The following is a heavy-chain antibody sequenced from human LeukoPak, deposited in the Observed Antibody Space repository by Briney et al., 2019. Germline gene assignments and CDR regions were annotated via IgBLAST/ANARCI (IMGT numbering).Heavy chain of an antibody. Sequence: GRSLRLSSAASEFTLSSHGMHGVRQAPCKGLDGVAVRWYDGSNKYYVDSVKGRFTISRDNSKNTLYLQMNSLRAEDTAVYYCATGGDYYASSHSGGFDVFDIWGQGTMVTVSS. CDR2: RWYDGSNK. J-gene: IGHJ3*02. CDR1: EFTLSSHG. D-gene: IGHD3-22*01. CDR3: ATGGDYYASSHSGGFDVFDI. V-gene: IGHV3-33*01.